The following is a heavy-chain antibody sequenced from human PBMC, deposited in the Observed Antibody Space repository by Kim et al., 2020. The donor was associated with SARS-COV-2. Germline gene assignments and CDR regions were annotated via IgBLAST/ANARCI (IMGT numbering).Heavy chain of an antibody. CDR2: IAADGIYT. CDR3: ARDLPEVGATQGAGYGMGV. V-gene: IGHV3-74*01. CDR1: GFSLSDYW. D-gene: IGHD1-26*01. Sequence: GGSLRLSCAASGFSLSDYWMHWVRQDPGKGLVWVSRIAADGIYTTYADSVKGRFTISRDSAKNTLYLQMNSLRAADTAVYYCARDLPEVGATQGAGYGMGVWGQGTTVTVSS. J-gene: IGHJ6*02.